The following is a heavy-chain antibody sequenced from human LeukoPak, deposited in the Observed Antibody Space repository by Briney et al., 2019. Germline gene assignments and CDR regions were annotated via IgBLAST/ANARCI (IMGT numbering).Heavy chain of an antibody. D-gene: IGHD3-22*01. V-gene: IGHV1-58*02. CDR1: GFTFTSSA. Sequence: ASVKVSCKASGFTFTSSAMQWVRQARGQRLEWVGWIVVGSGSTNYAQKFQGRVTITRDMSTSTAYMELSSLRSEDTAVYYCAADRVYDSSGYYYYYGMDVWGQGTTVTVSS. CDR3: AADRVYDSSGYYYYYGMDV. CDR2: IVVGSGST. J-gene: IGHJ6*02.